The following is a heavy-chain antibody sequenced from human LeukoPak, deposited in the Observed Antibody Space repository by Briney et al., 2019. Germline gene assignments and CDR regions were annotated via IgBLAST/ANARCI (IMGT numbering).Heavy chain of an antibody. D-gene: IGHD3-22*01. Sequence: ATVKISCKVSGYTFTDYYMHWVQQAPGKGLEWMGLVDLEVGATIYAEKFKGRVTITADPSTDQASLELGSLKSEDPAGYSWGKQKTDYYDSSGLDWGQGTLVTVSS. J-gene: IGHJ4*02. CDR1: GYTFTDYY. CDR3: GKQKTDYYDSSGLD. CDR2: VDLEVGAT. V-gene: IGHV1-69-2*01.